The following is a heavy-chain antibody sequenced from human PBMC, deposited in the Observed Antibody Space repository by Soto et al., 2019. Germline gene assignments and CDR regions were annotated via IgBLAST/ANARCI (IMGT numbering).Heavy chain of an antibody. CDR2: TYYRSKWYN. Sequence: SQTLSLTCAISGDSVSGNSVAWNWIRQSPSRGLEWLGRTYYRSKWYNDYAVSVKSRITINPDTSKNQFSLQLNSVTADDTAVYYCARRVTTEKTAFDYWGQGTLVTVSS. CDR1: GDSVSGNSVA. J-gene: IGHJ4*02. CDR3: ARRVTTEKTAFDY. D-gene: IGHD1-1*01. V-gene: IGHV6-1*01.